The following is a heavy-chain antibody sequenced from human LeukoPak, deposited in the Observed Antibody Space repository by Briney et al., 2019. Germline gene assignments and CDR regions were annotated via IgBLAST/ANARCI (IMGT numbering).Heavy chain of an antibody. J-gene: IGHJ6*03. Sequence: ASVKVSCKASGYTFTGYYMHWVRQAPGQGLEWMGWINPKSDGTNYAQKFLGRVTVTRDTSINTAYMELSRLRSDDTAVYYCARQQRPNNYYMDVWGKGTTVTVSS. CDR3: ARQQRPNNYYMDV. CDR2: INPKSDGT. D-gene: IGHD6-13*01. V-gene: IGHV1-2*02. CDR1: GYTFTGYY.